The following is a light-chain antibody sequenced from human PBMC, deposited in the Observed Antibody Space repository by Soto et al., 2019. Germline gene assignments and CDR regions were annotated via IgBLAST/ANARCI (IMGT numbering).Light chain of an antibody. J-gene: IGKJ2*01. V-gene: IGKV3-20*01. CDR2: AAS. CDR1: QSVSSSY. Sequence: DIVLTRSPGTLSLSPGEGATLSCRASQSVSSSYLAWYQRKPGQAPRLLIFAASTRATGIPDRFSGSGSGTDFTLTISRLEPEDFAVYYCQQYGNSPYTFGQGTKLEIK. CDR3: QQYGNSPYT.